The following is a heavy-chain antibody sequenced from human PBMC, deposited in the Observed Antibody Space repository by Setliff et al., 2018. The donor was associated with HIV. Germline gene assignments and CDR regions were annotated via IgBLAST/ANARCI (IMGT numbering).Heavy chain of an antibody. CDR3: ARHVILLEWLSYFYMDV. CDR1: GGSISSSSYY. CDR2: ISYSGNI. Sequence: SETLSLTCTVSGGSISSSSYYWGWIRQPPGKGLEWIGSISYSGNIYYNASLKSRVTISLDTSKRQLSLRLTSVNAVDTAVYYCARHVILLEWLSYFYMDVWGKGATVTVSS. V-gene: IGHV4-39*01. J-gene: IGHJ6*03. D-gene: IGHD6-19*01.